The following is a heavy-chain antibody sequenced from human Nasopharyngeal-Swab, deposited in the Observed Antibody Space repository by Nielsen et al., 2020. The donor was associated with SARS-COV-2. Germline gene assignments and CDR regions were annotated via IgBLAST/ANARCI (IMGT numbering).Heavy chain of an antibody. D-gene: IGHD1-26*01. Sequence: WVRQAPGQGIEWMGIINPSGGSTSYAQKFQGRVTMTRDTSTSTVYMELSSLRSEDTAVYYCAREIEGASYYYYGMDVWGQGTTVTVSS. V-gene: IGHV1-46*01. J-gene: IGHJ6*02. CDR3: AREIEGASYYYYGMDV. CDR2: INPSGGST.